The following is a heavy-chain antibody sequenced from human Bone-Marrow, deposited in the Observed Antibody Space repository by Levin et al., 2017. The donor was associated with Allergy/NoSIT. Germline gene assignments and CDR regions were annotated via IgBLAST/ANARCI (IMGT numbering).Heavy chain of an antibody. V-gene: IGHV1-69*13. J-gene: IGHJ6*02. CDR3: ARVAMVNRAEGYYYYGMDV. CDR2: IIPIFGTA. D-gene: IGHD5-18*01. CDR1: GGTFSSYA. Sequence: SVKVSCKASGGTFSSYAISWVRQAPGQGLEWMGGIIPIFGTANYAQKFQGRVTITADESTSTAYMELSSLRSEDTAVYYCARVAMVNRAEGYYYYGMDVWGQGTTVTVSS.